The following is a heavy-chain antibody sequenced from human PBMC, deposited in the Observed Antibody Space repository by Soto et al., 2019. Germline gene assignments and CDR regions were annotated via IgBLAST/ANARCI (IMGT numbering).Heavy chain of an antibody. CDR2: IYYSGST. D-gene: IGHD3-3*01. J-gene: IGHJ6*02. CDR3: AGQGSTYYDFWSGYPNGMDV. V-gene: IGHV4-39*01. Sequence: PSETLSLTCSVSGGSIISSSYYWVWIRQPPGKGLEWIGSIYYSGSTYYNPSLKSRVTISVDTSKNQFSLKLSSVTAADTAAYYCAGQGSTYYDFWSGYPNGMDVWGQGTTVTVSS. CDR1: GGSIISSSYY.